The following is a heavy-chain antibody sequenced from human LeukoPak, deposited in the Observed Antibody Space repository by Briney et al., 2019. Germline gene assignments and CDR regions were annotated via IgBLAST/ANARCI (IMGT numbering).Heavy chain of an antibody. CDR3: ARFVDTAMGNAFDI. V-gene: IGHV4-39*07. CDR2: IYYSGST. CDR1: GGSISSSSYY. Sequence: PPETLSLTCTVSGGSISSSSYYWGWIRQPPGKGLEWIGSIYYSGSTYYNPSLKSRVTISVDTSKNQFSLKLSSVTAADTAVYYCARFVDTAMGNAFDIWGQGTMVTVSS. D-gene: IGHD5-18*01. J-gene: IGHJ3*02.